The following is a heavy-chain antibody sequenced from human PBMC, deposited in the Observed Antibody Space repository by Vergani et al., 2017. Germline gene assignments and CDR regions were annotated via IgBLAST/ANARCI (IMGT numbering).Heavy chain of an antibody. CDR3: ALYSGYDRSYYYYYGMDV. J-gene: IGHJ6*02. CDR1: GFTFSSYW. D-gene: IGHD5-12*01. Sequence: EVQLVESGGGLVQPGGSLRLSCAASGFTFSSYWMSWVRQAPGKGLEWVSAISGSGGSTYYADSVKGRFTISRDNSKNTLYLQMNSLRAEDTAVYYCALYSGYDRSYYYYYGMDVWGQGTTVTVSS. V-gene: IGHV3-23*04. CDR2: ISGSGGST.